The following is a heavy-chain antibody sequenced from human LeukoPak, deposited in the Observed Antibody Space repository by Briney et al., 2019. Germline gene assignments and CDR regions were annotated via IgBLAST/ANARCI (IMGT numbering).Heavy chain of an antibody. CDR1: GFTFSNAW. CDR3: TTFFWSSYYSDYYYYYMDV. J-gene: IGHJ6*03. V-gene: IGHV3-15*01. CDR2: IKTKADGGTT. D-gene: IGHD3-3*01. Sequence: RGSLRLSCAASGFTFSNAWMTWVRQAPGKGLEWVGHIKTKADGGTTDYAAPVRGRFTISRDDSKNTLYLQMNSLKTEDTALYYCTTFFWSSYYSDYYYYYMDVWGKGTTVTVSS.